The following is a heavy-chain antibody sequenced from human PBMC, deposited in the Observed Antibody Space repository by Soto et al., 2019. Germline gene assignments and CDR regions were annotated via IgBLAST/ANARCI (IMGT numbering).Heavy chain of an antibody. CDR1: GFTFSSYE. J-gene: IGHJ4*02. D-gene: IGHD1-1*01. V-gene: IGHV3-48*03. CDR2: ISSSASTI. Sequence: GGSLRLSCAASGFTFSSYEMNWVRQAPGKGLEWVSYISSSASTIYYTDSVKGRFTISRDNAKNSLYLQMNSLRAEDTAVYYCAIGAGAYLRYWGQGTLVTVSS. CDR3: AIGAGAYLRY.